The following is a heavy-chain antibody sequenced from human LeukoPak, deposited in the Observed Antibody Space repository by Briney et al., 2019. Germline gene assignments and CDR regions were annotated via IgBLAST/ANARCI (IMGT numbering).Heavy chain of an antibody. J-gene: IGHJ4*02. CDR2: IYYSGST. CDR3: ARRDFWSGHFDY. CDR1: GGSISSSSYY. D-gene: IGHD3-3*01. Sequence: SDTLSLTCTVSGGSISSSSYYWGWIRQPPGKGLEWIGSIYYSGSTHYNPSLKSRVTISVDTSKNQFSLKLSSVTAADTAVYYCARRDFWSGHFDYWGQGTLVTVSS. V-gene: IGHV4-39*01.